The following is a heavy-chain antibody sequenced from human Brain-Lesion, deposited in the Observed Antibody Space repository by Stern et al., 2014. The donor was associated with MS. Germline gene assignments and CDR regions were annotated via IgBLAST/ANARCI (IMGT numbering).Heavy chain of an antibody. CDR1: GFSFSIYA. D-gene: IGHD6-13*01. V-gene: IGHV3-23*04. J-gene: IGHJ4*02. Sequence: EVQLVESGGGLVQPGGSLRLSCAASGFSFSIYAMNWVRQAPGKGLEWVSAIRGSGGSTYYADPVTGRFTISRDNSKNTLYLQMNPLRADDTAVYYCAKGLRQQLVPFDSWGQGTLVTVAS. CDR3: AKGLRQQLVPFDS. CDR2: IRGSGGST.